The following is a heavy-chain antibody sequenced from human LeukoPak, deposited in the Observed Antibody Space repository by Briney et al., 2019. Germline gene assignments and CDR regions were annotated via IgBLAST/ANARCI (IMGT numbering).Heavy chain of an antibody. V-gene: IGHV3-21*01. CDR3: GRAFPPLRTSSAGNL. Sequence: GGSLRLSCSASGFSFSDYDMNWVRQAPGKGLEWVSAISGRSSHIYYGESVKGRFTISRDNAKNSLYLQMDSLGVEDTAVYYCGRAFPPLRTSSAGNLWGQGTLVIVSS. CDR1: GFSFSDYD. D-gene: IGHD1-7*01. CDR2: ISGRSSHI. J-gene: IGHJ1*01.